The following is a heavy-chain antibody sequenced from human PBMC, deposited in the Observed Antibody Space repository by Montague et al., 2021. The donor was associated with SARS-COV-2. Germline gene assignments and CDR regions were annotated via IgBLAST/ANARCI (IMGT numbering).Heavy chain of an antibody. V-gene: IGHV4-34*01. CDR1: GGSLSGYY. CDR3: ARGADYDFWSGYLRYKWFDP. CDR2: INHSGNT. J-gene: IGHJ5*02. Sequence: SETLSLTCAVYGGSLSGYYCAWIRQTPGKGLEWIGEINHSGNTNXNPSLKSRLTISVDTSKKQFSLKLSSVTTADTAVYCCARGADYDFWSGYLRYKWFDPWGLGTPVTVSS. D-gene: IGHD3-3*01.